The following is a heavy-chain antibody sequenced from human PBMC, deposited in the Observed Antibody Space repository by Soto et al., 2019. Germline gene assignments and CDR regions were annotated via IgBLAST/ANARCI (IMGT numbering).Heavy chain of an antibody. CDR2: ISGSGNTI. Sequence: GGSLRLSCAASGFTFSDYYMTWIRQPPGKGLVWLSYISGSGNTIHYADSVKGRFTVSRDNARNSLYLQMNSLRAEDTAFCYCASGPNYYAWWDWGKGSLGTVSS. CDR1: GFTFSDYY. V-gene: IGHV3-11*01. D-gene: IGHD3-10*01. J-gene: IGHJ4*02. CDR3: ASGPNYYAWWD.